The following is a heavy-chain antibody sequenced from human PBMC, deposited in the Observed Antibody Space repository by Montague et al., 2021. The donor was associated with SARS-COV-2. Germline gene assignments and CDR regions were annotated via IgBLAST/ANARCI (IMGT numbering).Heavy chain of an antibody. CDR3: ARSYSYAFGV. D-gene: IGHD3-16*01. Sequence: SETLSLTCSVSGASMSNYHWGWIRRPPGKGLEWIGYVSDSGNTEYNPYLKSRVAISVDTSKNQFSLKLTSVTAADTATYYCARSYSYAFGVWGQGTLVTVSS. J-gene: IGHJ4*02. CDR2: VSDSGNT. CDR1: GASMSNYH. V-gene: IGHV4-59*13.